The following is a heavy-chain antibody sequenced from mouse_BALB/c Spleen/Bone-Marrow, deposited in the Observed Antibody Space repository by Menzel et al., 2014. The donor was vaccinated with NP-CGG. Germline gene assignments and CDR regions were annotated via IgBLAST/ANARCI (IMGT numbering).Heavy chain of an antibody. CDR3: ARRDYGYFDV. CDR2: ISSGGSYT. CDR1: GFTFSSYA. J-gene: IGHJ1*01. Sequence: EVQLQESGGGLVKPGGSLKLSCAASGFTFSSYAMSWVRQTPEKRLEWVATISSGGSYTYYPDSVKGRFTISRDNAKNTLYLQMSSLRSEDTAMYYCARRDYGYFDVWGAGTTVTVSS. V-gene: IGHV5-9-3*01.